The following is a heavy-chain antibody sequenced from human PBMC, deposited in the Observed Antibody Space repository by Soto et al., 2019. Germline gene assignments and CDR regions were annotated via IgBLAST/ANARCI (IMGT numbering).Heavy chain of an antibody. V-gene: IGHV3-49*03. CDR1: WFTFADYT. Sequence: SLNLSCAPVWFTFADYTMKWFRQASGKGLEWVSFIRSKSFGGTAEYAASAKGRFTISRDDSKNIVYLHMDSLKTEDTAVYYCARRRLVVPAAIRDDYWG. D-gene: IGHD2-2*01. J-gene: IGHJ4*01. CDR3: ARRRLVVPAAIRDDY. CDR2: IRSKSFGGTA.